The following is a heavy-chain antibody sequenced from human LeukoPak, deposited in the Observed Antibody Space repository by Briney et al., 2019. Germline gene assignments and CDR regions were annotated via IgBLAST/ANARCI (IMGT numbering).Heavy chain of an antibody. CDR3: ARHPEPGYCSSTSCHESYFDY. J-gene: IGHJ4*02. CDR1: GFTFSSCA. V-gene: IGHV3-23*01. CDR2: ISGSGGRP. D-gene: IGHD2-2*01. Sequence: GGSLGLSCAASGFTFSSCAMSWVRQAPGKGLEWVLAISGSGGRPYYADSVKGRFTISRDNSKNTLYLQMNSLRAEDTAVYYCARHPEPGYCSSTSCHESYFDYWGQGTLVTVSS.